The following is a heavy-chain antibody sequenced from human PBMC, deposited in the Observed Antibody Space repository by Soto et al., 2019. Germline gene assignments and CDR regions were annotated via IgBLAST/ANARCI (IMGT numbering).Heavy chain of an antibody. CDR3: AKDRLVVRGVIPHNSLAP. CDR1: GFTFSSYA. V-gene: IGHV3-23*01. CDR2: ISGSGGST. D-gene: IGHD3-10*01. Sequence: EVQLLESGGGLVQPGGSLRLSCAASGFTFSSYAMSWVRQAPGKGLEWVSAISGSGGSTYYADSVKGRFTISRDNSKNMLDLQMNSLRAEDTAVYYCAKDRLVVRGVIPHNSLAPWGQGTLVTVSS. J-gene: IGHJ5*02.